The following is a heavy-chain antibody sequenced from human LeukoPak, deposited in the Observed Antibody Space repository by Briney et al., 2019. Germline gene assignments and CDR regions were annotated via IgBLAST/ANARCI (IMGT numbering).Heavy chain of an antibody. Sequence: GGSLRLSCAASGFTFSSYGMHWVRQAPGKGLEWLAFIRYDGSNKYYADSVKGRFTISRDNSKNTLYLQMNSLRAEDTAVYYCAKRDVVGYCSGGKCYPFDYWGQGTLVTVSS. CDR1: GFTFSSYG. CDR2: IRYDGSNK. V-gene: IGHV3-30*02. D-gene: IGHD2-15*01. J-gene: IGHJ4*02. CDR3: AKRDVVGYCSGGKCYPFDY.